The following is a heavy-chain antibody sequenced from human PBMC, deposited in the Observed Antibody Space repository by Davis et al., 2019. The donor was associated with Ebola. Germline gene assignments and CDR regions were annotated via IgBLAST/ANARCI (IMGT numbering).Heavy chain of an antibody. J-gene: IGHJ4*02. V-gene: IGHV3-7*01. Sequence: GESLKISCAVSGFASSSYWMTWVRLAPGKGLEWVANIRQDGSDRQYVGSVEGRFTISRDNAKNSLYLQMNSLRVEDTGVYYCTRFSRGDLENYWGQGTLVTVSS. CDR2: IRQDGSDR. CDR3: TRFSRGDLENY. D-gene: IGHD1-1*01. CDR1: GFASSSYW.